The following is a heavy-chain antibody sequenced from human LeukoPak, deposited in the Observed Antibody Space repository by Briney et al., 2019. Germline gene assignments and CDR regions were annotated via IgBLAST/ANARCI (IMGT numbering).Heavy chain of an antibody. CDR3: ARHYYYDSSGYDAFDI. J-gene: IGHJ3*02. CDR1: GYTFTSYD. Sequence: GASVKVSCRASGYTFTSYDINWVRQATGQGLEWMGWMNPNSGNTGYAQKFQGRVTMTRNTSISTAYMELSSLRSEDTAVYYCARHYYYDSSGYDAFDIWGQGTMVTVSS. CDR2: MNPNSGNT. V-gene: IGHV1-8*01. D-gene: IGHD3-22*01.